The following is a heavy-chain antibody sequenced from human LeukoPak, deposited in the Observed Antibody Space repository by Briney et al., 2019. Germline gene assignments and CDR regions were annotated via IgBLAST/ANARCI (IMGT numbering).Heavy chain of an antibody. CDR3: ARHRSGGSQDDAFDI. D-gene: IGHD2-15*01. CDR2: IKQDGSEK. CDR1: GFTFSSYW. Sequence: GGSLRLSCASSGFTFSSYWMSWVRQAPGKGLEWVADIKQDGSEKYYVDSVKGRFTISRQNAKNSLFLQMNSLRAEDTAVYYCARHRSGGSQDDAFDIWGQGTMVTVSS. V-gene: IGHV3-7*01. J-gene: IGHJ3*02.